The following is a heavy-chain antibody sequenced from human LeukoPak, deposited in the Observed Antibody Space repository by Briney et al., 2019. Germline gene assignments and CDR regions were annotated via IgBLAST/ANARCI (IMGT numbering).Heavy chain of an antibody. CDR1: GFSFSTYA. Sequence: GGSLRLSCAASGFSFSTYAMTWVRQAPGKGLEWVSAISGSGGTTYYADSVKGRFTISRDNSKNTLYLQMNSLRAEDTAVYYCAKSRYSGPYYFDYWGQGTLVTVSS. D-gene: IGHD5-12*01. V-gene: IGHV3-23*01. CDR2: ISGSGGTT. J-gene: IGHJ4*02. CDR3: AKSRYSGPYYFDY.